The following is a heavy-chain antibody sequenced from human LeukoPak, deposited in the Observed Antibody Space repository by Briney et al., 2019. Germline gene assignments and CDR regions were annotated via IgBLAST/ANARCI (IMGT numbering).Heavy chain of an antibody. CDR1: GYSISSGYY. J-gene: IGHJ4*02. D-gene: IGHD3-16*01. CDR3: ARDPSNSAFKGMQGGDY. Sequence: SETLSLTCTVSGYSISSGYYWGWIRQPPGKGMEWIGSIFHSANTYYNPSLKSRVTISVDTSKNQFSLKMSSVTAADTAVYYCARDPSNSAFKGMQGGDYWGQGTLVTVSS. V-gene: IGHV4-38-2*02. CDR2: IFHSANT.